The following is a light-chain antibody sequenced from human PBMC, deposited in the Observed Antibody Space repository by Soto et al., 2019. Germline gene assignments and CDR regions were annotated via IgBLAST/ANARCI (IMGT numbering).Light chain of an antibody. Sequence: EIVLTQSPATLSLSPGERATLSCRASQSVNRYLAWYQQKHAQAPRLLIYDASNRATGIPARFSGSGSGTDFTLTISSLETEDFAVYYCQQRASWPLTFGGGTKVEIK. CDR3: QQRASWPLT. V-gene: IGKV3-11*01. J-gene: IGKJ4*01. CDR1: QSVNRY. CDR2: DAS.